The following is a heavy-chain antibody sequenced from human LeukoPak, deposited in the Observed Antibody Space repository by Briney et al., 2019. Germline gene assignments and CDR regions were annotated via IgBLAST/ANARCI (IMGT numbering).Heavy chain of an antibody. CDR2: IRYDFINK. CDR1: GFTFSSYG. CDR3: ASTSRHYCSGGSCLDY. D-gene: IGHD2-15*01. J-gene: IGHJ4*02. V-gene: IGHV3-30*02. Sequence: GXSLRLSCAASGFTFSSYGMHWVRQAPGKGLEWVAFIRYDFINKYYPYSFNGLFPISRDNSKNPLYLQMNSLRAEDTAVYYCASTSRHYCSGGSCLDYWGQGTLVTVSS.